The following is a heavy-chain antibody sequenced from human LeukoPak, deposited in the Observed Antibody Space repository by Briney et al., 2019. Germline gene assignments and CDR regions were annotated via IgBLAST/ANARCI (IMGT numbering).Heavy chain of an antibody. CDR3: ARAPTTVTGYYFDY. J-gene: IGHJ4*02. V-gene: IGHV1-18*01. CDR2: ISAYNGNT. CDR1: GYTFTSYG. D-gene: IGHD4-17*01. Sequence: ASVKVSCKASGYTFTSYGISWVRQAPGQGLEWMGWISAYNGNTNYAQKLQGRVTMTTDTSTSTAYMELRSLRSEDTAVYYCARAPTTVTGYYFDYWGQGTLVTVSS.